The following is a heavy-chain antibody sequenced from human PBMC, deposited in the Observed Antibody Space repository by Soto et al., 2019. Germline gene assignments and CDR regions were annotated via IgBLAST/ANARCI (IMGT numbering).Heavy chain of an antibody. CDR1: GYTFTSYG. V-gene: IGHV1-18*01. CDR3: ARVGIAVAGTTQYFQH. CDR2: ISAYNGNT. Sequence: RASVKVSCQASGYTFTSYGISWVRQAPGQGLEWMGWISAYNGNTNYAQKLQGRVTMTTDTSTKTAYMELRSLRSDDTAVYYCARVGIAVAGTTQYFQHWGQGTLVTVSS. J-gene: IGHJ1*01. D-gene: IGHD6-19*01.